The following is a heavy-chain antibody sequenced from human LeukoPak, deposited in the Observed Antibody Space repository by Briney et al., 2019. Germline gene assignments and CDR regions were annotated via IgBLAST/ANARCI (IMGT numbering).Heavy chain of an antibody. Sequence: SETLSLTCTVSGVSFNNGGYYWTWIRQPPGKGLEWIGSIYYSGSTYYNPSLKSRVTISVDTSKNQFSLKLSSVTAADTAVYYCARQDCSSTSCYPPYYYYGMDVWGQGTTVTVSS. CDR3: ARQDCSSTSCYPPYYYYGMDV. J-gene: IGHJ6*02. CDR2: IYYSGST. V-gene: IGHV4-39*01. CDR1: GVSFNNGGYY. D-gene: IGHD2-2*01.